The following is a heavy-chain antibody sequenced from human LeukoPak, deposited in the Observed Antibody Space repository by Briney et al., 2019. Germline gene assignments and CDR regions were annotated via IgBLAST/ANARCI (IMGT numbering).Heavy chain of an antibody. J-gene: IGHJ3*02. CDR1: GGSFSGYY. CDR2: INHSGST. Sequence: SETLSLTCAVYGGSFSGYYWSWIRQPPGKGLEWIGEINHSGSTNYNPSLKSRVTISVDTSKNQFSLKLSSVTAADTAVYYCARDSSRYYSRAFDIWGQGTMVTVSS. CDR3: ARDSSRYYSRAFDI. D-gene: IGHD3-22*01. V-gene: IGHV4-34*01.